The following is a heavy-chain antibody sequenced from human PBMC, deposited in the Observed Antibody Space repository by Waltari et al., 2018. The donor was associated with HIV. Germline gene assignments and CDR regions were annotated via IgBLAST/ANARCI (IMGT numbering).Heavy chain of an antibody. D-gene: IGHD3-22*01. CDR2: ISGSGGST. V-gene: IGHV3-23*04. Sequence: EVQLVESGGGLVQPGGCMRLSCAASVITFTTYAMKWVRQAAGKGLGGVSAISGSGGSTYYADSVKGRFTISRDNSKNTLYLQMNSLRAEDTAVYYCAKDDSTGSSGYYPFHYWGQGTLITVSS. CDR3: AKDDSTGSSGYYPFHY. J-gene: IGHJ4*02. CDR1: VITFTTYA.